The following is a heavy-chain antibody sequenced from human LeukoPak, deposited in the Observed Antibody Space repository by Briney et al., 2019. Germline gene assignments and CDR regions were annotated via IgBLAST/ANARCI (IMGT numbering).Heavy chain of an antibody. CDR2: ISSSSSYI. CDR3: ARDGVYGAVAGVHYFDY. Sequence: GGSLRLSCAASGFTFSSYSMNWVRQAPGKGLEWVSSISSSSSYIYYADSVKGRFTISRGNAKNSLYLQMNSLRAEDTAVYYCARDGVYGAVAGVHYFDYWGQGTLVTVSS. V-gene: IGHV3-21*01. J-gene: IGHJ4*02. CDR1: GFTFSSYS. D-gene: IGHD6-19*01.